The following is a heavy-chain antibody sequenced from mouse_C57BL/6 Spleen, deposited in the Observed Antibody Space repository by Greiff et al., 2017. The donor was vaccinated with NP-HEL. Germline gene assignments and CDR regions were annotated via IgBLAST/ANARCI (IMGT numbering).Heavy chain of an antibody. CDR1: GYTFTSYW. CDR2: IDPSDSYT. Sequence: VQLQQPGAELVKPGASVKLSCKASGYTFTSYWMQWVKQRPGQGLEWIGEIDPSDSYTNYNQKFKGKATLTVDTSSSTAYMQLSSLTSEDSAVYYCARSVITTVVGDYWGQGTTLTVSS. CDR3: ARSVITTVVGDY. J-gene: IGHJ2*01. D-gene: IGHD1-1*01. V-gene: IGHV1-50*01.